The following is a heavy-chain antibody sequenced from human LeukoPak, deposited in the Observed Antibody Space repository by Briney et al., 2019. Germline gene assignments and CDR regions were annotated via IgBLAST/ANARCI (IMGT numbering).Heavy chain of an antibody. CDR1: GFTFSDHY. CDR3: VKDAVVGQQLARVYFDY. D-gene: IGHD6-13*01. V-gene: IGHV3-64D*06. Sequence: PGGSLRLSCAASGFTFSDHYMDWVRQAPGKGLEYVSAISSNGGSTDYADSVKGRFTISRDNSKNTLYLQMGSLRAEDTAVYYCVKDAVVGQQLARVYFDYWGQGTLVTVSS. CDR2: ISSNGGST. J-gene: IGHJ4*02.